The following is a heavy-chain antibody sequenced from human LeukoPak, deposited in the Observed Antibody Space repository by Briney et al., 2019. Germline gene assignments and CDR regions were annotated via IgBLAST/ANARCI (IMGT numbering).Heavy chain of an antibody. V-gene: IGHV3-23*01. Sequence: SGGSLRLSCAASGFSFSNYAMSWVRQVPGEGLEWVSAISGRDDSTYYADSVKGRFTISRDTSKNTLYLQMNSLRAEDTAVYYCAKWGDYDVLTGYYDSDYWGQGTLVTVSS. D-gene: IGHD3-9*01. J-gene: IGHJ4*02. CDR2: ISGRDDST. CDR3: AKWGDYDVLTGYYDSDY. CDR1: GFSFSNYA.